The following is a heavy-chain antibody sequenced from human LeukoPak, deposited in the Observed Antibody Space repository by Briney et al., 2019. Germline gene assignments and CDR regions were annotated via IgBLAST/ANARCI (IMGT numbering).Heavy chain of an antibody. Sequence: ASVKVSCKASGYTFTSYDINWVRQATGQGLEWMGWINPNSGGTNYAQKFQGRVTMTRDTSISTAYMELSRLRSDDTAVYYCARAVQLWFAGEFDYWGQGTLVTVSS. J-gene: IGHJ4*02. CDR2: INPNSGGT. CDR3: ARAVQLWFAGEFDY. D-gene: IGHD5-18*01. CDR1: GYTFTSYD. V-gene: IGHV1-2*02.